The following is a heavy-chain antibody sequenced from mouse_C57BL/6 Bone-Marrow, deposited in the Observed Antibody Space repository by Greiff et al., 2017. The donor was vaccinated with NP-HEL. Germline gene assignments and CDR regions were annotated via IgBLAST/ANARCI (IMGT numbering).Heavy chain of an antibody. V-gene: IGHV2-6-1*01. CDR2: IWSDGST. J-gene: IGHJ3*01. CDR1: GFSLTSYG. Sequence: QVQLKESGPGLVAPSQSLSITCTVSGFSLTSYGVHWVRQPPGKGLEWLVVIWSDGSTTYNSALKSRLSISKDNPKSQVFLKMNSLQTDDTAMYYCARHDSSGPWFAYWGQGTLVTVSA. CDR3: ARHDSSGPWFAY. D-gene: IGHD3-2*02.